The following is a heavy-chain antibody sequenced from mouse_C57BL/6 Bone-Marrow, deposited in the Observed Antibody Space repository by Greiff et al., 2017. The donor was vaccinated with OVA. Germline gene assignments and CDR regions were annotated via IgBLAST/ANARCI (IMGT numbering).Heavy chain of an antibody. J-gene: IGHJ1*03. Sequence: EVNVVESGGDLVKPGGSLKLSCAASGFTFSSYGMSWVRQTPDKRLEWVATISSGGSYTYYPDSVKGRFTISSDNAKNTLYLQMSSLKSEDTAMYYGARQYYGSTGYFDVWGTGTTVTVSS. CDR3: ARQYYGSTGYFDV. V-gene: IGHV5-6*01. CDR1: GFTFSSYG. CDR2: ISSGGSYT. D-gene: IGHD1-1*01.